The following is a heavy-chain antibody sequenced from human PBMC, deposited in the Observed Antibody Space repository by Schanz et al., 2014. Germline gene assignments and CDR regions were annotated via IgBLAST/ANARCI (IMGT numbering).Heavy chain of an antibody. D-gene: IGHD3-10*01. Sequence: EVQLLESGGGLVQPGGSLRLSCAASGFNFNNFAMTWVRQAPGKGLEWVIVIGVDGTTTYYADSVKGRFTISRDNSKNTLYLQMNSLRPEDTAVYYCAKYRGYYRVSGSYRELEYWGQGTLVTVSS. J-gene: IGHJ4*02. CDR3: AKYRGYYRVSGSYRELEY. V-gene: IGHV3-23*01. CDR1: GFNFNNFA. CDR2: IGVDGTTT.